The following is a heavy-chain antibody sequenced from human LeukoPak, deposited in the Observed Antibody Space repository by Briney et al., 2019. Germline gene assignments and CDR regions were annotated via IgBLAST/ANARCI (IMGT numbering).Heavy chain of an antibody. CDR1: GGSFSGYY. CDR2: INHSGST. CDR3: ARLTGLKYYDFWSGYTSFDY. D-gene: IGHD3-3*01. V-gene: IGHV4-34*01. Sequence: PSETLSLTCAVYGGSFSGYYWSWIRQPPGKGLEWIGEINHSGSTNYNPSLESRVTISVDTSKNQFSLKLSSVTAADTAVYYCARLTGLKYYDFWSGYTSFDYWGQGTLVTVSS. J-gene: IGHJ4*02.